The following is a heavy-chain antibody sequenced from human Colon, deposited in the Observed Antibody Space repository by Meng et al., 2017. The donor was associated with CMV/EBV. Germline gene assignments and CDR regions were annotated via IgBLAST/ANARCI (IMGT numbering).Heavy chain of an antibody. Sequence: GESLKISCAASGFPVSANYMAWFRQAPGRGLVWVSIIYSGSTTTLYADSVKGRFSISTDSSNNTLYLQMSSLRDEDTAVYYCAREGYFRGFVNWGQGTLVTVSS. V-gene: IGHV3-53*01. CDR1: GFPVSANY. CDR2: IYSGSTTT. D-gene: IGHD1-26*01. CDR3: AREGYFRGFVN. J-gene: IGHJ4*02.